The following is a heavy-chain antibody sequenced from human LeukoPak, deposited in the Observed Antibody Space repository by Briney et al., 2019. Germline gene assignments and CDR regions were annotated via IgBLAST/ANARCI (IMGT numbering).Heavy chain of an antibody. Sequence: GGSPRLSCAASGFDFSSNWMHWVRHAPGQGLVWVSRIKGDGISTNYADSVKGRFTISRDIAKNTLYLQMNSLRAEDTGVYYCARDAVDTANAVWGQGTTVTVSS. CDR1: GFDFSSNW. J-gene: IGHJ6*02. D-gene: IGHD5-18*01. V-gene: IGHV3-74*01. CDR3: ARDAVDTANAV. CDR2: IKGDGIST.